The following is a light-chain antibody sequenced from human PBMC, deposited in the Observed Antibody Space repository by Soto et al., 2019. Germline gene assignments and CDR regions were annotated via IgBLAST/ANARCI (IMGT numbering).Light chain of an antibody. J-gene: IGKJ2*01. V-gene: IGKV1-39*01. CDR1: QSISDD. CDR2: AAS. Sequence: DIQMTQSPSSLSASVGDRVTITCRASQSISDDLNWYQLKPGKVPKLLIYAASSLQSGVPTRISGSGSGTLFALTINSLLPEDFATYYCQQSYSSLMYTFGQGTKVDIK. CDR3: QQSYSSLMYT.